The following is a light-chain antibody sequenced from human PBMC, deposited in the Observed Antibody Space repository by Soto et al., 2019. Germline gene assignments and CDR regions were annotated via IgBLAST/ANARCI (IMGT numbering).Light chain of an antibody. V-gene: IGLV2-14*01. J-gene: IGLJ1*01. CDR2: DVS. CDR3: SSYTSSSTLGV. CDR1: SSDVGGYNY. Sequence: QSVLTQPASVSGSPGQSITISCTGTSSDVGGYNYVSWYQQHPGKAPKLMIYDVSNRPSGVSNRFSGSKSGNTASLTISGLQAEDEADYYCSSYTSSSTLGVSGTGTKMTVL.